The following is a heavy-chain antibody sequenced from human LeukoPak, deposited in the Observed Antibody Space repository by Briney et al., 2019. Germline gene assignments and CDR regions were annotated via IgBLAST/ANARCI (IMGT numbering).Heavy chain of an antibody. J-gene: IGHJ4*02. V-gene: IGHV1-46*01. D-gene: IGHD6-6*01. CDR3: ARAYSSSSPFDY. CDR1: GYIFTSHY. CDR2: INPSDGST. Sequence: ASVKVSCKASGYIFTSHYMHWVRQAPGQGLEWMGMINPSDGSTSYAQKFQGRVTMTRDTSTSTVYLELSSLRSEDTAVYYCARAYSSSSPFDYSGQGTLVTVSS.